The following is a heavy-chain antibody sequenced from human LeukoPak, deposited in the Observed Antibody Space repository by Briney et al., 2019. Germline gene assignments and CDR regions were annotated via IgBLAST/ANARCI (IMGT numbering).Heavy chain of an antibody. D-gene: IGHD5-12*01. CDR2: FDPEDGET. Sequence: GASVKVSCKASGYTFTSYDINWVRQAPGKGLEWMGGFDPEDGETIYAQKFQGRVTMTEDTSTDTAYMELSSLRSEDTAVYYCATDFRRYSGYDFRDWGQGTLVTVSS. CDR3: ATDFRRYSGYDFRD. CDR1: GYTFTSYD. V-gene: IGHV1-24*01. J-gene: IGHJ4*02.